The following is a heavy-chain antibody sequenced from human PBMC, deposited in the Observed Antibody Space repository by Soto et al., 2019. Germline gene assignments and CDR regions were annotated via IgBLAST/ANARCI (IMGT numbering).Heavy chain of an antibody. CDR1: GGTFSSYA. CDR2: IIPIFGTA. D-gene: IGHD6-6*01. J-gene: IGHJ6*02. Sequence: GASVKVSCKASGGTFSSYAISWVRQAPGQGLEWMGGIIPIFGTANYAQKFQGRVTITADESTSTAYMELSSLRSEDTAVHYCARRAARPHYGMDVWGQGTTVTVSS. V-gene: IGHV1-69*13. CDR3: ARRAARPHYGMDV.